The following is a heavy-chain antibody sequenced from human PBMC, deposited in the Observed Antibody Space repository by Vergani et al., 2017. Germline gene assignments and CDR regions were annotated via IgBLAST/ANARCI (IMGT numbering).Heavy chain of an antibody. CDR1: GVTVSSNY. CDR3: ARVGYNWNSLYYFDY. CDR2: IYSGGST. Sequence: EVQLVESGGGLVQPGGERRREGEEEGVTVSSNYMSWVRQAPGKGMAGGSVIYSGGSTYYADSVKGRFTISRDNSKNTLYLQMISLRAEDTAVYYCARVGYNWNSLYYFDYWGQGTLVTVSS. V-gene: IGHV3-66*02. D-gene: IGHD1-7*01. J-gene: IGHJ4*02.